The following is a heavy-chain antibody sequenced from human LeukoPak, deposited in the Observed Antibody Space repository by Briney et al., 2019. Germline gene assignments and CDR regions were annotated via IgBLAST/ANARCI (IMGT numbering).Heavy chain of an antibody. CDR3: AKRIQSAMATGY. Sequence: PGGSLRLSCAASGFTFSSYWMSWVRQAPGKGLEWVSDISGSGGSTYYADSVKGRFTISRDNSKNTLYLQMNSLRAEGTAVYYCAKRIQSAMATGYWGQGTLVTVSS. D-gene: IGHD5-18*01. CDR2: ISGSGGST. J-gene: IGHJ4*02. CDR1: GFTFSSYW. V-gene: IGHV3-23*01.